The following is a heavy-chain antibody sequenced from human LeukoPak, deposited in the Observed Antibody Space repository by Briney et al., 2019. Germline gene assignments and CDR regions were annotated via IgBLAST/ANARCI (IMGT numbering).Heavy chain of an antibody. J-gene: IGHJ4*02. CDR1: GYTFTSYG. CDR2: ISAYNGNT. Sequence: ASVKVSCKASGYTFTSYGISWVRQAPGQGLEWTGWISAYNGNTNYAQKLQGRVTMTTDTSTSTAYMELRSLRSDDTAVYYCARAYRPPPRITMVRGVPALDYWGQGTLVTVSS. V-gene: IGHV1-18*01. CDR3: ARAYRPPPRITMVRGVPALDY. D-gene: IGHD3-10*01.